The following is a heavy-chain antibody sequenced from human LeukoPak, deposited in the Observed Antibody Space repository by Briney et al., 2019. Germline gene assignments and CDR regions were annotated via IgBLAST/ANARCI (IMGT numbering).Heavy chain of an antibody. D-gene: IGHD6-6*01. J-gene: IGHJ3*02. CDR2: ISAYNGNT. CDR1: GYTFTSYG. V-gene: IGHV1-18*01. CDR3: ASGYSSSSGDAFDI. Sequence: ASVKVSCKASGYTFTSYGISWVRQAPGQGLERMGWISAYNGNTNYAQKLQGRVTMTTDTSTSTAYMELRSLRSDDTAVYYCASGYSSSSGDAFDIWGQGTMVTVSS.